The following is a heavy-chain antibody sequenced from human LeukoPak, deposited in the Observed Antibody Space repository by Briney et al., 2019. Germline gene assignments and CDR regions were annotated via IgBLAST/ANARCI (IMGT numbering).Heavy chain of an antibody. CDR3: AREQGGGYYYYYYYYYMDV. CDR1: GGSISSGSDY. D-gene: IGHD3-22*01. Sequence: SQTLSLTCTVSGGSISSGSDYWSWIRQPAGKGLEWIGHIDTSGGTNYNPSLKSRVTISVDTSKNQFSLELSSVTAADTAVYYCAREQGGGYYYYYYYYYMDVWGKGTTVTISS. V-gene: IGHV4-61*09. J-gene: IGHJ6*03. CDR2: IDTSGGT.